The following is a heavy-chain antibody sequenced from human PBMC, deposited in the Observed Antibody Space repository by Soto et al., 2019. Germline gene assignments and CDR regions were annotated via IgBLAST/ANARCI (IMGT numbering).Heavy chain of an antibody. Sequence: QVQLVESGGGVVQPGTSLRLSCAASGFTFSTYCMHWVRQAPGKGLEWVAVIWYDGSNKYQGDSLKGRFTISRDNSQNTVYLQVNTLRAEDTAVYYCGRDGAVGDTAGVGSWGQGTRVIGSS. J-gene: IGHJ4*02. D-gene: IGHD5-18*01. CDR3: GRDGAVGDTAGVGS. CDR2: IWYDGSNK. V-gene: IGHV3-33*01. CDR1: GFTFSTYC.